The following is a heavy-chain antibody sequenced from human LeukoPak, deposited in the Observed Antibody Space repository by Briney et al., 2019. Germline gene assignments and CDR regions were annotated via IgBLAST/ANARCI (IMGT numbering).Heavy chain of an antibody. CDR3: ARKQTGTMYDV. CDR2: FSSGGGA. Sequence: SETLSLTCIVPGGSISSSSYYWAWIRQSPGKGLEWIGTFSSGGGAYYSPSLTSRVSISKDTSDNQFSLRLYSVTAADTAVYYCARKQTGTMYDVWGQGTQVTVSS. CDR1: GGSISSSSYY. V-gene: IGHV4-39*07. J-gene: IGHJ4*02. D-gene: IGHD1-7*01.